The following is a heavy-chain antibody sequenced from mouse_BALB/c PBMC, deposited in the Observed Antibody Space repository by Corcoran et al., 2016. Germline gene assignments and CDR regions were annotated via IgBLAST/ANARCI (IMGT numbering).Heavy chain of an antibody. J-gene: IGHJ4*01. CDR2: IDPANGNT. D-gene: IGHD2-14*01. CDR3: ARGGVRRGYAMDY. CDR1: GFNIKDPF. V-gene: IGHV14-3*02. Sequence: EVQLQQSGAELVKPGASVKLSCTASGFNIKDPFKHRVKQRPEQGLEWIGRIDPANGNTKYDPKFQGKATTTADTSSNTAYLELSSLTSEDTAVDYCARGGVRRGYAMDYWGQGTSVTVSS.